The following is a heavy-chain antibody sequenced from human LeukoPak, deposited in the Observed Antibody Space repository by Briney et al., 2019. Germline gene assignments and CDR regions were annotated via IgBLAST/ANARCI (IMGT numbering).Heavy chain of an antibody. Sequence: GASVKVFCKASGGTFSSYAISWVRQAPGQGLEWMGGIIPMFGTANYAQKFQGRVTITADESTSTAYMELSSLRSEDTAVYYCARESSYCSGGSCYSRAFDIWGQGTMVTISS. CDR3: ARESSYCSGGSCYSRAFDI. CDR2: IIPMFGTA. J-gene: IGHJ3*02. D-gene: IGHD2-15*01. V-gene: IGHV1-69*01. CDR1: GGTFSSYA.